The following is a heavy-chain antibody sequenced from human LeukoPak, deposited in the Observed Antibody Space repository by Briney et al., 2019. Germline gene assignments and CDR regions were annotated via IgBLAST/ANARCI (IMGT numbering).Heavy chain of an antibody. Sequence: SETLSLTCTVSGGSISSSSYYWGWIRQPPGKGLEWIGSIYYSGSTYYNPSLKSRVTISVDTSKNQFSLKLSSVTAADTAVYYCASPMKDFWSGYLGYWGQGTLVTVSS. V-gene: IGHV4-39*01. CDR3: ASPMKDFWSGYLGY. CDR2: IYYSGST. J-gene: IGHJ4*02. D-gene: IGHD3-3*01. CDR1: GGSISSSSYY.